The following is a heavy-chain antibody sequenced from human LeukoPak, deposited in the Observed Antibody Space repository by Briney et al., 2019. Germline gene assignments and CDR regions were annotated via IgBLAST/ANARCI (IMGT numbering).Heavy chain of an antibody. J-gene: IGHJ5*02. CDR2: ISYDGSNK. V-gene: IGHV3-30-3*01. Sequence: GGSLRLSCAASEFTFSTYAMHWVRQAPGKGLEWVAIISYDGSNKYYPESVKGRFTISRDNSKNTLYLQMNSLRAEDTAIYYCARGPPLFDPWGQGTLVTVSS. CDR3: ARGPPLFDP. CDR1: EFTFSTYA.